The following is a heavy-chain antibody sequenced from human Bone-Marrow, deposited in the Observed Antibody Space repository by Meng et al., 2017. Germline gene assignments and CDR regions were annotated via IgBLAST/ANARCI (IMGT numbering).Heavy chain of an antibody. J-gene: IGHJ4*02. V-gene: IGHV3-43*01. Sequence: GESLKISCAASGFTFDDYTMHWVRQAPGKGLEWVSLISWEGGSTYYADSVKGRFTISRDNSKNSLYLQMNSLRTEDTALYYCAKDSGEHTNYFDYWGQGTQVTGAS. CDR1: GFTFDDYT. CDR3: AKDSGEHTNYFDY. CDR2: ISWEGGST. D-gene: IGHD2-21*01.